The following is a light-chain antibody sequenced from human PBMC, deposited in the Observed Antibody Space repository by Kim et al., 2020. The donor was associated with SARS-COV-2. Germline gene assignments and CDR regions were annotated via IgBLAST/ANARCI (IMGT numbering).Light chain of an antibody. V-gene: IGKV3-11*01. J-gene: IGKJ2*03. CDR3: QQRSNWYS. CDR2: DAS. Sequence: LSLSPGERATLSCRASQSVSSYLAWYQQKPGQAPRLLIYDASNRATGIPARFSGSGSGTDFTLTISSLEPEDFALYYCQQRSNWYSFGQGTKLEI. CDR1: QSVSSY.